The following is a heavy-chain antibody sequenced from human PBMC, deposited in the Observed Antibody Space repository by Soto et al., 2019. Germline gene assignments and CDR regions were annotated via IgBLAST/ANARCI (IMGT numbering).Heavy chain of an antibody. CDR3: AKPPGFMITYEVGIATARAFDY. Sequence: VQLWECGGGVVQTGWSLRLSCAASGFTFKSYVMSWVRQAPGKGLEWVSAISGSGATTYYTDSVKGRFAISRDNSKNTLYLQMNGLRAEDTALYFCAKPPGFMITYEVGIATARAFDYWGQGTLVTVSS. J-gene: IGHJ4*02. CDR1: GFTFKSYV. V-gene: IGHV3-23*01. CDR2: ISGSGATT. D-gene: IGHD3-16*01.